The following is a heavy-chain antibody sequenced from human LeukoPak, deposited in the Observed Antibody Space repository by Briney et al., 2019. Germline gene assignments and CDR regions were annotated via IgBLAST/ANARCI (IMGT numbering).Heavy chain of an antibody. D-gene: IGHD3-22*01. J-gene: IGHJ4*02. Sequence: SETLSLTCAVYGGSFSGYYWSWIRQPPGKGLEWIGEINHSGSTNYNPSLKSRVTISVDTSKNQFSLKLSSVTAADTAVYYCALSYYYDSRSPNYWGQGTLVTVSS. CDR1: GGSFSGYY. CDR2: INHSGST. CDR3: ALSYYYDSRSPNY. V-gene: IGHV4-34*01.